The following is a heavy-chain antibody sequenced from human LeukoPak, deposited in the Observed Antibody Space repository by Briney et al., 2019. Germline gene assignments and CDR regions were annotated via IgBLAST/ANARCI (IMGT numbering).Heavy chain of an antibody. Sequence: PGGSLRLSCAASGFTVSSNYMSWVRRAPGKGLEWVSLIYRGGNTYYADSVKGRFTISRDNSKNTLYLQMNSLRAEDTAVYYCAREYYTYDYWGQGTLVTVSS. CDR3: AREYYTYDY. V-gene: IGHV3-53*01. CDR1: GFTVSSNY. CDR2: IYRGGNT. J-gene: IGHJ4*02. D-gene: IGHD3-10*01.